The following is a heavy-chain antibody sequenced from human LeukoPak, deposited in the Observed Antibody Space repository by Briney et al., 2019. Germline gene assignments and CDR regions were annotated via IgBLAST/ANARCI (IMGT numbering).Heavy chain of an antibody. Sequence: GGSLRLSCAASGFTFSSYVMHWVRQAPGKGLEWVAIISYDGSNEYYADSVKGRFTISRDNSKNTLYLQMNSLRAEDTAVYYCAKGPGDYDYFDYWGQGTLVTVSS. J-gene: IGHJ4*02. D-gene: IGHD4-17*01. CDR3: AKGPGDYDYFDY. V-gene: IGHV3-30*04. CDR1: GFTFSSYV. CDR2: ISYDGSNE.